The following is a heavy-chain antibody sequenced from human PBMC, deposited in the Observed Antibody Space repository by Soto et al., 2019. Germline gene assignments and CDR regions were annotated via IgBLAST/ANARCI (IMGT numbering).Heavy chain of an antibody. CDR3: ARGRVGYGYILIYYGMDV. CDR1: GGSFSGYY. J-gene: IGHJ6*02. D-gene: IGHD5-18*01. V-gene: IGHV4-34*01. Sequence: SETLSLTCAVYGGSFSGYYWSWIRQPPGKGLEWIGEINHSGSTNYNPSLKSRVTISVDTSKNQFSLKLSSVTAADTAVYYCARGRVGYGYILIYYGMDVWGQGTTVTVSS. CDR2: INHSGST.